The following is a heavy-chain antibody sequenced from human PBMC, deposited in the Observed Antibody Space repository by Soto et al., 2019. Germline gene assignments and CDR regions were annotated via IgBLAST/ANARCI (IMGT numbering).Heavy chain of an antibody. CDR3: ARAYSSGYLFPALGY. V-gene: IGHV2-5*01. CDR1: GFSLSTGGAG. J-gene: IGHJ4*02. Sequence: QITLKESGPTLVKPTQTLTLTCTFAGFSLSTGGAGVGWVRQPPGEALEWLAVIFWNEDKRDSPTLSTRLTITKDTSKNQVVLTMTDMDPVDTATYYCARAYSSGYLFPALGYWGQGTLVTVSS. D-gene: IGHD3-22*01. CDR2: IFWNEDK.